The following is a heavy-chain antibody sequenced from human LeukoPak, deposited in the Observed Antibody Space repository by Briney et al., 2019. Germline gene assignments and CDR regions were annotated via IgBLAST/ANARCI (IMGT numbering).Heavy chain of an antibody. Sequence: SETLSLTCTVSGGSISSNDYYWDWIRQPPGMGLEYIGSIYYSGSTYYNPSLKSRVTISVDTSKNQFSLKLSSVTAADTAVYYCAREGEWWFDPWGQGTLVTVSS. V-gene: IGHV4-39*02. CDR3: AREGEWWFDP. CDR2: IYYSGST. J-gene: IGHJ5*02. D-gene: IGHD2-21*01. CDR1: GGSISSNDYY.